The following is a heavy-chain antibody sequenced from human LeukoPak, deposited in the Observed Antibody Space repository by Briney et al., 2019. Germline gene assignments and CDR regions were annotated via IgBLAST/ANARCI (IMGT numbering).Heavy chain of an antibody. Sequence: SETLSLTCAVYGGSFSGYYWSWIRQSAGKGLEWIGRISTSGNTDYNPSLRSRVTMSMDTSRNQFSLTLTSMTAADTAVYYCARNELRSYGLVHYWGQGTLVTVSS. V-gene: IGHV4-59*10. CDR3: ARNELRSYGLVHY. J-gene: IGHJ4*02. CDR2: ISTSGNT. D-gene: IGHD1-26*01. CDR1: GGSFSGYY.